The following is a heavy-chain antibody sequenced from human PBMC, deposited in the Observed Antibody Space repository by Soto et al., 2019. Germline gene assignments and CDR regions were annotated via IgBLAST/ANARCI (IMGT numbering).Heavy chain of an antibody. Sequence: PSETLSLTCTVSGGSISSGGYYWSWIRQHPGKGLEWIGYIYYSGSTYYNPSLKSRVTISVDTSKNQFSLKLSSVTAADTAVYYCARDSPCPTEIYDFWSGPCMDVWGQGTTVTVSS. V-gene: IGHV4-31*03. CDR2: IYYSGST. J-gene: IGHJ6*02. CDR1: GGSISSGGYY. CDR3: ARDSPCPTEIYDFWSGPCMDV. D-gene: IGHD3-3*01.